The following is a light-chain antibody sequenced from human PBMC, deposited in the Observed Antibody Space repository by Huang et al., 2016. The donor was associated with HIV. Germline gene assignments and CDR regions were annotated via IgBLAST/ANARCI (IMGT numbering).Light chain of an antibody. V-gene: IGKV3-15*01. CDR1: QSVRDK. CDR2: ATS. CDR3: QQYESWPPLT. Sequence: EIVMTQSPDTLSVSPGERATLSCRASQSVRDKLAWYQQKPGQAPRHLLHATSARAAGVPARFSGSGSGTEFTLTISSRQSEDCGVYYCQQYESWPPLTFGGGTKVEIK. J-gene: IGKJ4*01.